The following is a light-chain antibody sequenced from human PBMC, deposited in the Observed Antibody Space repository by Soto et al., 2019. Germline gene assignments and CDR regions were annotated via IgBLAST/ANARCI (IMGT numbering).Light chain of an antibody. CDR1: SSNIGAGYD. J-gene: IGLJ2*01. Sequence: QSVLTQPPSVSGAPGQRVSISCAGSSSNIGAGYDVHWYQKLPGTAPKLLIYANSNRPSGFPDRFYGSKSGISASLAITGLGAGDGADNYCLPWSSSRGVWVFGGGT. CDR2: ANS. V-gene: IGLV1-40*01. CDR3: LPWSSSRGVWV.